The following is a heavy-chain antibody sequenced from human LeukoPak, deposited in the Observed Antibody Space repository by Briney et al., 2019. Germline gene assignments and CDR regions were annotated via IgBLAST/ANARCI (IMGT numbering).Heavy chain of an antibody. Sequence: GESLKISCKASGYIFTTYWIAWVRQMPGEGLEWMGIISPGDSETRYSPSFQGQVTISADKSISTAYLQWSSLKASDTAMYYCAGSSKGGYYYMYVWGKGTTVTVSS. V-gene: IGHV5-51*01. CDR2: ISPGDSET. D-gene: IGHD1-26*01. CDR3: AGSSKGGYYYMYV. CDR1: GYIFTTYW. J-gene: IGHJ6*03.